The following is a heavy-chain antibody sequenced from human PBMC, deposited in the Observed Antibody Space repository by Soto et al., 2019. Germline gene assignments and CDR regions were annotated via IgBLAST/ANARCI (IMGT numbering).Heavy chain of an antibody. Sequence: EVQLVESGGGLVKPGGSLRLSCAASGFTFSSYSMNWVRQAPGKGLEWVSSISSSSSYIYYADSVKGRFTISRDNAKNSLYLQMNSLRAEDTAVYYCARDRPFYSSSWNPNWFDPWGQGTLVTVSS. D-gene: IGHD6-13*01. CDR3: ARDRPFYSSSWNPNWFDP. J-gene: IGHJ5*02. CDR2: ISSSSSYI. V-gene: IGHV3-21*01. CDR1: GFTFSSYS.